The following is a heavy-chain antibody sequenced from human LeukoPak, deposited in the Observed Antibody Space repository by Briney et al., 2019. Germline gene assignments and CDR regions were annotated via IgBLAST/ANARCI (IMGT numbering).Heavy chain of an antibody. D-gene: IGHD6-13*01. V-gene: IGHV1-18*01. CDR3: ARLSGIAAAGADYYYYYYMDV. J-gene: IGHJ6*03. CDR1: AYAFTIYS. CDR2: ISAYNDNT. Sequence: ASVTVSFTASAYAFTIYSISLERHGPGQGHGLMGWISAYNDNTNYAQKLQGRVTMATDTSTSTAYMELRSLRSDDTAVYYCARLSGIAAAGADYYYYYYMDVWGKVTTVTVSS.